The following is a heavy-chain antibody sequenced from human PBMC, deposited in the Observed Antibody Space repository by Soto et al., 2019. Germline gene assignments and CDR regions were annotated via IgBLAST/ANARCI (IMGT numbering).Heavy chain of an antibody. D-gene: IGHD2-8*01. J-gene: IGHJ4*02. CDR3: ARGLGSCTNGVCRLFDY. CDR1: GYTFTSYA. V-gene: IGHV1-3*01. CDR2: INAGNGNT. Sequence: ASVKVSCKASGYTFTSYAMHWVRQAPGQRLEWMGWINAGNGNTKYSQKFQGRVTITRDTSASTAYMELSSLRSEDTAVYYCARGLGSCTNGVCRLFDYWGQGTQVTVSS.